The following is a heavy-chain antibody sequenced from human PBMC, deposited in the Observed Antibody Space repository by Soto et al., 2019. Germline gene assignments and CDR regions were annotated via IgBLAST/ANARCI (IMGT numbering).Heavy chain of an antibody. V-gene: IGHV4-31*03. Sequence: QVQLQESGPGLVKPSQTLSLTCTVSGGSISSGGYYWSWIRQHPGKGLEWIGYIYYSGSTYYNPSLKSRVTISVDTSKNQLSLKLSSVTAADTAVYYCARAERYCSSASCYPPRGDFDLWGRGTLVTVSS. J-gene: IGHJ2*01. CDR3: ARAERYCSSASCYPPRGDFDL. CDR1: GGSISSGGYY. CDR2: IYYSGST. D-gene: IGHD2-2*01.